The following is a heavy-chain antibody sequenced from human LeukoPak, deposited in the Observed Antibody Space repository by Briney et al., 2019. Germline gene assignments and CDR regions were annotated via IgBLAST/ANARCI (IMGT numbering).Heavy chain of an antibody. V-gene: IGHV3-23*01. CDR3: AKGYDFWSGGLDY. D-gene: IGHD3-3*01. Sequence: TGRSLRLSCAASGFTFSGYAMSWVRQAPGKGLEWVSTISGSGGSTFYADSVKGRFTISRDNSKNTLYLQMNSLRAEDTAVYYCAKGYDFWSGGLDYWGQGTLVTVSS. CDR2: ISGSGGST. J-gene: IGHJ4*02. CDR1: GFTFSGYA.